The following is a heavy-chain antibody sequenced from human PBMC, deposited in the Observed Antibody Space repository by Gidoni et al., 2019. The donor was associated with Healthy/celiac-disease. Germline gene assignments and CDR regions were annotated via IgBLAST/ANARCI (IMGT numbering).Heavy chain of an antibody. V-gene: IGHV1-18*01. CDR2: ISAYHGNT. D-gene: IGHD6-19*01. CDR3: ARDIASWYSSGWYGVDY. J-gene: IGHJ4*02. Sequence: VQLVQSGAEVKKPGASVKVPCKASGYTFTSYGISWVRQAPGQGLEWMGWISAYHGNTNYAQKLQGRVTLTTDTSTSTAYMELRSLRSDDTAVYYCARDIASWYSSGWYGVDYWGQGTLVTVSS. CDR1: GYTFTSYG.